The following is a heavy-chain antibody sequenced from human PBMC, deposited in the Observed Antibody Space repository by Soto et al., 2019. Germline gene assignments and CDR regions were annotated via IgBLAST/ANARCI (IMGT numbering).Heavy chain of an antibody. CDR3: ARGGYGGNSGLGHLDS. Sequence: QVQLQQGGAGLWKPSETLSLTCAVYGGSFSGYYWSWIRQPPGEGLEWIGEINYSGSTNYNPSLESRVTISVDTSKNPFSLKVSSVTAADTAVYYCARGGYGGNSGLGHLDSWGQGTLVTVSS. CDR2: INYSGST. CDR1: GGSFSGYY. J-gene: IGHJ4*02. V-gene: IGHV4-34*01. D-gene: IGHD2-21*02.